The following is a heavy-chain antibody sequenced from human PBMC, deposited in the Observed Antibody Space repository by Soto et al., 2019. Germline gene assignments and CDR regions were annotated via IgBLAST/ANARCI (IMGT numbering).Heavy chain of an antibody. V-gene: IGHV4-59*01. J-gene: IGHJ4*02. Sequence: QVQLQESGPGLVKPSETLSLTCTVSGGSISSYYWSWIRQPPGKGLEWIGYIYYSGSTNYNPSLKSRVTISVDTSKNQFSLKLSSVTAADTAVYYCARTTYYDFWSGYHEGRAFDYWGQETLVTVSS. CDR3: ARTTYYDFWSGYHEGRAFDY. D-gene: IGHD3-3*01. CDR2: IYYSGST. CDR1: GGSISSYY.